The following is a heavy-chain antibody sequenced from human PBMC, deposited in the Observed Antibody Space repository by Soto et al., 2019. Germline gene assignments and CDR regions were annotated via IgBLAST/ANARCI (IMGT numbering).Heavy chain of an antibody. CDR3: ARRGGIQWLRFSYGMDV. CDR2: IYHSGST. CDR1: GGSISSSNW. D-gene: IGHD5-12*01. Sequence: SETLSLTCVVSGGSISSSNWWSWVRQPPGKGLEWIGEIYHSGSTNYNPSLKSRVTIPVDKSKNQFSLKLSSVTAADTAVYYCARRGGIQWLRFSYGMDVWGQGTTVTVSS. V-gene: IGHV4-4*02. J-gene: IGHJ6*02.